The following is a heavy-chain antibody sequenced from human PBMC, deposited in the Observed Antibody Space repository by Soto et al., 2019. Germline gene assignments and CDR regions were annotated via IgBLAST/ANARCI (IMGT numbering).Heavy chain of an antibody. CDR1: GYSFTSYW. D-gene: IGHD5-12*01. V-gene: IGHV5-51*01. J-gene: IGHJ5*02. CDR2: IYPGDSDT. Sequence: PGESLKISCKGSGYSFTSYWIGWVRQMPGKGLEWMGIIYPGDSDTRYSPSFQGQVTISADKSISTAYLQWSSLKASDTAMYYCASITRGDGYNSKFDPWGQGTLVTVSS. CDR3: ASITRGDGYNSKFDP.